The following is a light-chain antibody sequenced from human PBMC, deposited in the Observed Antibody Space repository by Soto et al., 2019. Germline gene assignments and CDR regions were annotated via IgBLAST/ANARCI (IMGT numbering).Light chain of an antibody. Sequence: QSVLTQPPSASGTPGQRVTISCSGSSSHIGSNHVYWYQQFPGMAPKLLMYRSDQRPTGVADRFSGSKSGTSASLAISGLRSDDEADDYYSARDDILSAVVFGGGTKLTVL. CDR3: SARDDILSAVV. J-gene: IGLJ2*01. CDR2: RSD. CDR1: SSHIGSNH. V-gene: IGLV1-47*01.